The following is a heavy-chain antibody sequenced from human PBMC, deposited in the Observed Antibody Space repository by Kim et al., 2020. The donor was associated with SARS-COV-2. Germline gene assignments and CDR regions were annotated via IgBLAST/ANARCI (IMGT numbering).Heavy chain of an antibody. Sequence: SETLSLTCTVSGGSISSSSYYWGWIRQPPGKGLEWIGSIYYSGSTYYNPSLKSRVTISVDTSKNQFSLKLSSVTAADTAVYYCARTNYYDSSGYLIPLDYWGQGTLVTVSS. D-gene: IGHD3-22*01. J-gene: IGHJ4*02. V-gene: IGHV4-39*01. CDR1: GGSISSSSYY. CDR2: IYYSGST. CDR3: ARTNYYDSSGYLIPLDY.